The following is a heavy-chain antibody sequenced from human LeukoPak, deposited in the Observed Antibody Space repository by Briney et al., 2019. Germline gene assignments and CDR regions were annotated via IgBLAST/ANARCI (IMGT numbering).Heavy chain of an antibody. V-gene: IGHV3-11*04. CDR3: ATETNGRHYDY. J-gene: IGHJ4*02. CDR1: GFTFSDYY. D-gene: IGHD1-14*01. Sequence: GGSLRLSCAASGFTFSDYYMIWIRQAPGKGLEWVASIGPTGSDRYHSDSIKGRFTISRDNANNFLHLQMNSLRAEDTAVYYCATETNGRHYDYWGQGTLLTVSS. CDR2: IGPTGSDR.